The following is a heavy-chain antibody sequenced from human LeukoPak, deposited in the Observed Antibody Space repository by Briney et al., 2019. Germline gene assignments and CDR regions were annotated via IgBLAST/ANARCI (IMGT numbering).Heavy chain of an antibody. CDR1: GFTFSSYS. CDR3: ARAISDYDASDI. J-gene: IGHJ3*02. D-gene: IGHD4-17*01. CDR2: ISSSSNFI. V-gene: IGHV3-21*01. Sequence: GGSLRLSCAASGFTFSSYSMNWVRQAPGKGLEWVSSISSSSNFIYYADSVKGRFTIPRDNAKNSLYLQMNSLRAEYTAVYYCARAISDYDASDIWGQGTMVTVSS.